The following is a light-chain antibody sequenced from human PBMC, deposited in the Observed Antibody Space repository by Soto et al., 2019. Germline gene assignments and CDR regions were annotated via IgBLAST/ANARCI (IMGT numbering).Light chain of an antibody. J-gene: IGKJ4*01. CDR1: QSVSSN. CDR2: GAS. V-gene: IGKV3-15*01. Sequence: MTQSPATLSVSPGETATLSCRANQSVSSNLAWYQQKPGLAPRLLIYGASTRATGIPARFSGSGSGTEFTLTISSLQSEDFGVYYCQENNNWPPGRLTFGGGTKVEIK. CDR3: QENNNWPPGRLT.